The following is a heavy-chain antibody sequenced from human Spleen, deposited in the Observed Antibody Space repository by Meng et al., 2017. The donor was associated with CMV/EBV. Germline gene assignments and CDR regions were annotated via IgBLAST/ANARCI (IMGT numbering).Heavy chain of an antibody. J-gene: IGHJ4*02. V-gene: IGHV1-2*02. CDR2: ITPNSGGT. CDR1: GYY. Sequence: GYYIPWVRQAPGHGLEWMGWITPNSGGTNYAQKFQGRVTMTRDTSTSTAYMELSRLRSDDAAIYYCARGVGRGAYCSGTSCSISYGDHWGQGTWSPSPQ. CDR3: ARGVGRGAYCSGTSCSISYGDH. D-gene: IGHD2-2*01.